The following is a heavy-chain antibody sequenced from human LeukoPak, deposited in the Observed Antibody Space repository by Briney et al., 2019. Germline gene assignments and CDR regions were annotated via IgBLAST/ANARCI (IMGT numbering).Heavy chain of an antibody. Sequence: SETLSLTCTVSGGYTCSHYWSWIRQPAGKGLEWVGRISPSGTTQYNPSLGSRVTMSVDTSNNYFSLRLSSVSAADTAVYYCARDFYASGFYFWFDPWGQGILVTVSS. D-gene: IGHD2/OR15-2a*01. CDR3: ARDFYASGFYFWFDP. CDR1: GGYTCSHY. CDR2: ISPSGTT. J-gene: IGHJ5*02. V-gene: IGHV4-4*07.